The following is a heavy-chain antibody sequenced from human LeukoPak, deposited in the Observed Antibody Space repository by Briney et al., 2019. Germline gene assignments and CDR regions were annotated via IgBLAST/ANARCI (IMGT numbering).Heavy chain of an antibody. CDR3: ARIRRPTGTTIPLYSDY. CDR2: IYPGDSDT. J-gene: IGHJ4*02. CDR1: GYSFTSYW. D-gene: IGHD1-1*01. V-gene: IGHV5-51*01. Sequence: PGESLKISCKGSGYSFTSYWTAWVRQMPGKGLEWMGIIYPGDSDTRYSPSFQGQVTISADQSISTAYLQWSSLKASDTAMYYCARIRRPTGTTIPLYSDYWGQGTLVTVSS.